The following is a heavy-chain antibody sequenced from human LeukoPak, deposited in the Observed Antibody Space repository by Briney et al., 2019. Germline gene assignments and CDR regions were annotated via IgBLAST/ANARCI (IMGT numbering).Heavy chain of an antibody. D-gene: IGHD1-26*01. CDR3: ARDHEWELMEDY. V-gene: IGHV1-46*01. CDR1: GYTFTSYY. J-gene: IGHJ4*02. Sequence: ASVKVSCKASGYTFTSYYMHWVRRAPGQGVEWMGIINHSGGSTSYAQKFQGTVTMTRDTSTSTVYMELSSLRSEDTAVYYCARDHEWELMEDYWGQGTLVTVSS. CDR2: INHSGGST.